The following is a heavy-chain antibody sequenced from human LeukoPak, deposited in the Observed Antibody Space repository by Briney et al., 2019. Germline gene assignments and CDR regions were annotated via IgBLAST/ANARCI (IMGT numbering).Heavy chain of an antibody. CDR2: IYHSGST. CDR3: ARVGDYYYGSGSYYSNDY. J-gene: IGHJ4*02. Sequence: SETLSLTCAVYGGSFSGYYWSWIRQPPGKGLEWIGYIYHSGSTYYNPSLKSRVTISVDRSKNQFSLKLSSVTAADTAVYYCARVGDYYYGSGSYYSNDYWGQGTLVTVSS. D-gene: IGHD3-10*01. CDR1: GGSFSGYY. V-gene: IGHV4-34*01.